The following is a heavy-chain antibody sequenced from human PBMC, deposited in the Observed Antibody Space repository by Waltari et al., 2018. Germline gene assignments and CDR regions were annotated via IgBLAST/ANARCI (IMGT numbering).Heavy chain of an antibody. D-gene: IGHD3-22*01. CDR3: AREPSPDSSGYFYYYMDV. J-gene: IGHJ6*03. CDR2: IKSDGSGT. Sequence: EVQLVESGGGLVQPGGSLRLSCAASGFTFSRYWIHWVRQAPGKGLVWVSRIKSDGSGTIYADSVKGRCTISRDNAKNTLYLQLNSLRVEDTAVYYCAREPSPDSSGYFYYYMDVWGKGTTVTVSS. CDR1: GFTFSRYW. V-gene: IGHV3-74*01.